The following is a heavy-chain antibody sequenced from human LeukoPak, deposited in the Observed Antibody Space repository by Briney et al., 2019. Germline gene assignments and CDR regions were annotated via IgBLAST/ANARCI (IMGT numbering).Heavy chain of an antibody. Sequence: PGGSLRLSCAAPGITFSRFAMSWVRQAPGKGLEWVSAISESGTGTYYADSVKGRFTISRDNSKNTLSLQMNSLRADDTAVYYCAKDTAQGYTYGSIEQDYWGQGTLVIVSS. CDR1: GITFSRFA. CDR2: ISESGTGT. J-gene: IGHJ4*02. V-gene: IGHV3-23*01. D-gene: IGHD5-18*01. CDR3: AKDTAQGYTYGSIEQDY.